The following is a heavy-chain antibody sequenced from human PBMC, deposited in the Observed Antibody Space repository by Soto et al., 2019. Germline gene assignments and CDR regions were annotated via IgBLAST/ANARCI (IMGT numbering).Heavy chain of an antibody. CDR3: ARIAPPYSGSTVGYFDY. D-gene: IGHD1-26*01. CDR1: GFTFSNYP. J-gene: IGHJ4*02. Sequence: PGGSLRLSCATSGFTFSNYPMTWVRQAPGKGLEWVSGILGSGTRTYYADSVKGRFTISRDNSKNSLYLQMNSLRAEDTAVYYCARIAPPYSGSTVGYFDYWGQGTLVTVSS. V-gene: IGHV3-23*01. CDR2: ILGSGTRT.